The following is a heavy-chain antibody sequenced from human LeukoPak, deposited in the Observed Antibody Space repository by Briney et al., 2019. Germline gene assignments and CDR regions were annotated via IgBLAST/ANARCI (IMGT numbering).Heavy chain of an antibody. J-gene: IGHJ4*02. V-gene: IGHV1-2*06. D-gene: IGHD6-13*01. CDR3: ASLSPAGYSSSWYPESFDY. Sequence: GASVKVSCKASGYTFTGYYMHWVRDAPGQGLEWMGRINPNSGGTNYAQKFQGRVTMTRDTSISTAYMELSRLRSDDTAVYYCASLSPAGYSSSWYPESFDYWGQGTLVTVSS. CDR1: GYTFTGYY. CDR2: INPNSGGT.